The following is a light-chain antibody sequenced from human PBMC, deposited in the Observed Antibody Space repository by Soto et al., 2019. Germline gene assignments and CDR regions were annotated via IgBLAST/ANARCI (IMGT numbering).Light chain of an antibody. V-gene: IGLV2-23*02. Sequence: QSALTQPASVSGSPGQSITISCTGTSSDVGSYNLVSWYQQHPGKAPKLMVYEVSKRPSGVSHRFSGSKSGNTASLTISVLQAEDEAYYYCCSYAGSSAWVFGGGTKLTVL. CDR1: SSDVGSYNL. CDR3: CSYAGSSAWV. CDR2: EVS. J-gene: IGLJ3*02.